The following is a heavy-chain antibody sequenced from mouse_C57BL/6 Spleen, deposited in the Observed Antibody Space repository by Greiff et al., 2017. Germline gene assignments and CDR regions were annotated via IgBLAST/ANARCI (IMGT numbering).Heavy chain of an antibody. CDR1: GYSITSGYD. V-gene: IGHV3-1*01. Sequence: EVQLQQSGPGMVKPSQSLSLTCTVTGYSITSGYDWHWIRHFPGNKLEWMGYISYSGSTNYNPSLKSRISITHDTSKNHFFLKLNSVTTEDTATYYCARSYDGSAWFAYWGQGTLVTVSA. J-gene: IGHJ3*01. D-gene: IGHD2-3*01. CDR2: ISYSGST. CDR3: ARSYDGSAWFAY.